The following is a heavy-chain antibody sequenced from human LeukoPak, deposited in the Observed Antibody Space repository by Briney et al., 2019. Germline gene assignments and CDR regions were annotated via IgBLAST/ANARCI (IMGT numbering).Heavy chain of an antibody. CDR3: AKDIYGGLSYYYMDV. Sequence: GGSLRLSCAASGFTFSSYGMHWVRQAPGKGLEWVAVISYDGSNKYYADSVKGRFTISRDNSKNTLYLQMNSLRAEDTAVYYCAKDIYGGLSYYYMDVWGKGTTVTVSS. V-gene: IGHV3-30*18. J-gene: IGHJ6*03. CDR2: ISYDGSNK. D-gene: IGHD4-23*01. CDR1: GFTFSSYG.